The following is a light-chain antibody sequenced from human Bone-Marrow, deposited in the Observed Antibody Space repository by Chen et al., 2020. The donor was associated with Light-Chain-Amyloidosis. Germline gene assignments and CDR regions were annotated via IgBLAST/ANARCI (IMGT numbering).Light chain of an antibody. CDR3: QVWDRSSDRPV. CDR2: DDS. CDR1: NIGSTS. Sequence: YVLTQPYSVSVAPGQTSTIACGGNNIGSTSVHWYQQTRGQAPLLVVYDDSDRPSGIPERLSGSNSGNTATLTISRVEAGDEADYYCQVWDRSSDRPVFGGGTKLTVL. V-gene: IGLV3-21*02. J-gene: IGLJ3*02.